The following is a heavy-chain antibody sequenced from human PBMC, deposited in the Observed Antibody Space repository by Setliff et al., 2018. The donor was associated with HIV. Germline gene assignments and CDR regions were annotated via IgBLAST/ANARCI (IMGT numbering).Heavy chain of an antibody. V-gene: IGHV7-4-1*02. D-gene: IGHD2-2*01. Sequence: ASVKVSCKASGYTFTNYIMNWVRQAPGQGLEWMGWINTNTGNPTYAQGFTGRFVFSLDTSVSTAYLQISSLKAEDTAVYYCARDPSGQLLPKMRDAFDIWGQGTMVTVSS. CDR2: INTNTGNP. CDR3: ARDPSGQLLPKMRDAFDI. CDR1: GYTFTNYI. J-gene: IGHJ3*02.